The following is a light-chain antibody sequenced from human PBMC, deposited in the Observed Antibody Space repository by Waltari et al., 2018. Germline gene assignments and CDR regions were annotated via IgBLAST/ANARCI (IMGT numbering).Light chain of an antibody. CDR2: EDD. CDR1: SVTFASRY. CDR3: QSYDGSSPVV. Sequence: NLMLIQPHSVSESPGKTVTIPCTRSSVTFASRYVQWYQQRPGSAPTTVIYEDDQRPPGVPDRFSGSTDSPPNAASLTISGLKTEDEADYYCQSYDGSSPVVCGGGTKLTVL. V-gene: IGLV6-57*04. J-gene: IGLJ2*01.